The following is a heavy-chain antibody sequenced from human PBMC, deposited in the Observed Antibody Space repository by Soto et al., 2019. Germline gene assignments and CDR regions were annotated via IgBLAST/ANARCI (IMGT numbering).Heavy chain of an antibody. CDR3: ARSIVVVTALDY. CDR1: RYTYSCNA. Sequence: ASCEASRYTYSCNALSWAQQAKGQRLEWMGWINACNGNTNYSQKLQGRVTITTDTSASTAYMELSSLRSEDTAVYYCARSIVVVTALDYWGQGTLVTVSS. J-gene: IGHJ4*02. V-gene: IGHV1-18*01. CDR2: INACNGNT. D-gene: IGHD2-21*02.